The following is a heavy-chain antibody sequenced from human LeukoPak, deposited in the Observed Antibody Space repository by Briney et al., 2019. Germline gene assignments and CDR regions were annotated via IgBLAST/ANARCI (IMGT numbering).Heavy chain of an antibody. D-gene: IGHD3-22*01. Sequence: GGSLRLSCAASGFTFSDYYMSWIRQAPGKGLEWVSYISSSGSTIYYADSVKGRSTISRDNAKNSLYLQMNSLRAEDTAVYYCAKDLGGVYYDSSGYPSWGQGTLVTVSS. J-gene: IGHJ5*02. CDR3: AKDLGGVYYDSSGYPS. V-gene: IGHV3-11*01. CDR1: GFTFSDYY. CDR2: ISSSGSTI.